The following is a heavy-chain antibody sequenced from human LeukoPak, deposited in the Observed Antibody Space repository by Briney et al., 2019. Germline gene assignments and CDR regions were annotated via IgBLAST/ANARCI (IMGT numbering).Heavy chain of an antibody. Sequence: GGSLRLSCTPSGFTFSSYAMNWFRQAPGKGLEWVSYISRNTDSIHYADSVKGRFTISRDNAKNSLYLQMNSLRDEDTAVYYCARVACSGGSCYLVDYWGQGTLVTVSS. V-gene: IGHV3-48*02. D-gene: IGHD2-15*01. CDR2: ISRNTDSI. CDR3: ARVACSGGSCYLVDY. CDR1: GFTFSSYA. J-gene: IGHJ4*02.